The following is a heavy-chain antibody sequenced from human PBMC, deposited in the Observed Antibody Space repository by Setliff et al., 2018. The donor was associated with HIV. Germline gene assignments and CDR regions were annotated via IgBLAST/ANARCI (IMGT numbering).Heavy chain of an antibody. CDR1: GGSLSGYH. Sequence: PSETLSLTCAVYGGSLSGYHWSWIRQSPEKGLEWIGEINHSGSTNYNPSLKSRVTMSVVTSKNQFSLKLSSVTAADTAVYYCARGGGYDRSGYYPFDYWGQGTPVTVSS. V-gene: IGHV4-34*01. CDR2: INHSGST. J-gene: IGHJ4*02. D-gene: IGHD3-22*01. CDR3: ARGGGYDRSGYYPFDY.